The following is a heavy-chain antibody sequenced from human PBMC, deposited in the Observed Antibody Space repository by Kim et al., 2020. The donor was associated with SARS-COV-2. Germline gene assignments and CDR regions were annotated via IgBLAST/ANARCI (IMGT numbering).Heavy chain of an antibody. V-gene: IGHV3-48*03. Sequence: GGSLRLSCAASGFTFSNYEINWVRQAPGKGLEWVSYMSASGNTIEYGDSVKGRFTISRDNAKNSLYLQMNNLRGEDTAVYYCAAWKYDESPPGDWGQGTLVTVAS. D-gene: IGHD1-1*01. CDR3: AAWKYDESPPGD. J-gene: IGHJ4*02. CDR2: MSASGNTI. CDR1: GFTFSNYE.